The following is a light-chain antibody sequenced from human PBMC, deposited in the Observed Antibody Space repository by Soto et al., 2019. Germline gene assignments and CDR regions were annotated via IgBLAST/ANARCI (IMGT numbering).Light chain of an antibody. V-gene: IGKV1-5*03. CDR2: KAS. CDR3: QQYNSYPWT. J-gene: IGKJ1*01. CDR1: QSISSW. Sequence: DIQMTQSPSTLSASVGDRVTITCRASQSISSWLAWYQQKPGQAPKLLIDKASSLESGFPARFSGSGSETEFPLTISSRQPDDFATYYCQQYNSYPWTFGPGTKVEIK.